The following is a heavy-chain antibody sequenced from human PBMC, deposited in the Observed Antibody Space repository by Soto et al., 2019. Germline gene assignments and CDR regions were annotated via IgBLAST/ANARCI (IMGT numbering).Heavy chain of an antibody. D-gene: IGHD3-3*01. Sequence: GGSLRLSCAASGFTFSSYAMHWVRQAPGKGLEWVAVISYDGSNKYYADSVKGRFTISRDNSKNTLYLQMNSLGAEDTAVYYCARADYDFWSGYYLDYYYYGMDVWGQGTTVTVSS. J-gene: IGHJ6*02. CDR3: ARADYDFWSGYYLDYYYYGMDV. CDR1: GFTFSSYA. CDR2: ISYDGSNK. V-gene: IGHV3-30-3*01.